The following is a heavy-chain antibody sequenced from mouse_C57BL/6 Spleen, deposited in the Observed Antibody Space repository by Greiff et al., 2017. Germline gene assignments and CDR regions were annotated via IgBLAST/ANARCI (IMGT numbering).Heavy chain of an antibody. V-gene: IGHV1-82*01. Sequence: VQLKESGPELVKPGASVKISCKASGYAFSSSWMNWVKQRPGKGLEWIGRIYPGDGDTNYNGKFKGKATLTADKSSSTAYMQLSSLTSEDSAVYFCARKAAQATWGQGTTLTVSS. CDR2: IYPGDGDT. CDR1: GYAFSSSW. J-gene: IGHJ2*01. D-gene: IGHD3-2*02. CDR3: ARKAAQAT.